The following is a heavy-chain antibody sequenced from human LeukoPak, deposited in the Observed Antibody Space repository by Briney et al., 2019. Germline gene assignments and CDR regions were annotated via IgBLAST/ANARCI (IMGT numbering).Heavy chain of an antibody. V-gene: IGHV3-30*02. CDR3: AKDRSGDSYYFDY. Sequence: PGGCLRLSCAAAGFTFSSYGMAWGRQGPGKGGGGGAFIRYDGSNKYYADSVKGRFTISRDNSKNTLYLQMNSLRAEDTAVYYCAKDRSGDSYYFDYWGQGTLVTVSS. J-gene: IGHJ4*02. CDR2: IRYDGSNK. CDR1: GFTFSSYG. D-gene: IGHD4-17*01.